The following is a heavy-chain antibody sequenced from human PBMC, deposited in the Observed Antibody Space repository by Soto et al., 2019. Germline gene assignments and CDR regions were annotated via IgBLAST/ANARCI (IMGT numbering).Heavy chain of an antibody. J-gene: IGHJ4*02. V-gene: IGHV3-7*03. Sequence: EGQLVESGGGLVQAGGSLRLTCEGFRLTFSPYWMTWVRQAPGKGLEWVASIKEDGSVKNYADSVKGRFTVSRDNVKRAMFLKMTSVRVDDTAVYFCARDVSSEYASILDVWGRGARVTVS. CDR2: IKEDGSVK. CDR3: ARDVSSEYASILDV. CDR1: RLTFSPYW. D-gene: IGHD3-3*01.